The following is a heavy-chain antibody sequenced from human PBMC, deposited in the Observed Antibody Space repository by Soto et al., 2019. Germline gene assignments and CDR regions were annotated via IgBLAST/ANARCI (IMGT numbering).Heavy chain of an antibody. CDR3: ARFGVVIGAQPRDYYYGMDV. D-gene: IGHD3-3*01. V-gene: IGHV1-69*13. CDR2: IIPIFGTA. CDR1: GGTFSSYA. Sequence: SVKVSCKASGGTFSSYAISWVRQAPGQGLEWMGGIIPIFGTANYAQKFQGRVTITADESTSTAYMELSSLRSEDTAVYYCARFGVVIGAQPRDYYYGMDVWGQGTTVTVYS. J-gene: IGHJ6*02.